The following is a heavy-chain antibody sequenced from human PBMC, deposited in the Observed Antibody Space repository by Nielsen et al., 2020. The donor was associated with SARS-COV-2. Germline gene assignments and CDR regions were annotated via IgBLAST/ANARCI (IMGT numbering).Heavy chain of an antibody. V-gene: IGHV3-48*03. CDR2: ISSRSTTV. CDR3: ARDLSFYYGSGSYQYYFDY. CDR1: GFIFRDYE. Sequence: GESLKISCEGSGFIFRDYEMNWVRQIPGKGLEWVASISSRSTTVDYADSVRGRFTISRDNAKNSLTLLLNSLRAEDSAVYYCARDLSFYYGSGSYQYYFDYWGQGTLVTVSS. J-gene: IGHJ4*02. D-gene: IGHD3-10*01.